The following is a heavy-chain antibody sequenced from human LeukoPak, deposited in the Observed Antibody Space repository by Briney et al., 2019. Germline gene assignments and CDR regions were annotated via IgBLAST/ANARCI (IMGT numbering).Heavy chain of an antibody. V-gene: IGHV1-24*01. CDR1: GYTLTELS. J-gene: IGHJ3*02. Sequence: ASVKVSCKVSGYTLTELSMHWVRQAPGKGLEWMGGFDPEDGETIYAQKFQGRVTMTEDTSTDTAYMELSSLRSEDTAVYYCARAPDSLYDFWSGERVHNAFDIWGQGTMVTVSS. CDR2: FDPEDGET. CDR3: ARAPDSLYDFWSGERVHNAFDI. D-gene: IGHD3-3*01.